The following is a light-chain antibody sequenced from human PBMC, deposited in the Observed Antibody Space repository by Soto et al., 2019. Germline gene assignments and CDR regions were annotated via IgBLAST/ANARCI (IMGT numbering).Light chain of an antibody. CDR3: SSCAASNSYYVV. Sequence: QSVLTQPPSASGSPGQSVTISCTGTSSDVGGYNYVSWYQQYPGRAPKLMIYEVTERPSGVPDRFSGSKSGNTASLTVSGLQPEDEADSYCSSCAASNSYYVVFGGGTQVTVL. CDR2: EVT. CDR1: SSDVGGYNY. V-gene: IGLV2-8*01. J-gene: IGLJ3*02.